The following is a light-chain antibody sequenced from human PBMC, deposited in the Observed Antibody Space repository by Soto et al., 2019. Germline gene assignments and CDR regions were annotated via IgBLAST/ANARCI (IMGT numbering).Light chain of an antibody. V-gene: IGLV2-14*01. CDR1: SSDVGGYNY. J-gene: IGLJ2*01. CDR2: DVS. Sequence: QSALTQPASVSGSPGPSITISCTGTSSDVGGYNYVSWYQQHPGKAPKLMIYDVSNRPSGVSNRFSGSKSGNTASLTISGLQAEEEADYYCSSYTSSSTLVFGGGTKVTVL. CDR3: SSYTSSSTLV.